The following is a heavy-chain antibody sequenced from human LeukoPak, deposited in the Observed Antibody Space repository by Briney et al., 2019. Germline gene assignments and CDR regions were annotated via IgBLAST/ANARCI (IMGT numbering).Heavy chain of an antibody. V-gene: IGHV1-2*02. CDR2: INPDSGGT. J-gene: IGHJ4*02. CDR3: SRDLGFRGYSSDWSSG. Sequence: GASVKVSCKASGYTFTGYYIHWVRQAPGQGFEWMGWINPDSGGTNFAQQFQGGVTMTRDTSSSTAYMELTRLRYDDTAVHYCSRDLGFRGYSSDWSSGWGQGTLVSVSS. D-gene: IGHD6-19*01. CDR1: GYTFTGYY.